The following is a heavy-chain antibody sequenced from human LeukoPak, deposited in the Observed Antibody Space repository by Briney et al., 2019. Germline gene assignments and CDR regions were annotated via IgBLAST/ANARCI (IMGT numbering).Heavy chain of an antibody. J-gene: IGHJ4*02. CDR2: ISASGGST. CDR1: GFTFNSNG. D-gene: IGHD1-26*01. CDR3: TKFSLRGTYSFDH. Sequence: GGSLRLSCAASGFTFNSNGMSWVRQAPGKGLEWVSVISASGGSTYYADSVKGRFTISRDNSKNTLYLQINSLRVEDTAVYYCTKFSLRGTYSFDHWGQGTLVTVSS. V-gene: IGHV3-23*01.